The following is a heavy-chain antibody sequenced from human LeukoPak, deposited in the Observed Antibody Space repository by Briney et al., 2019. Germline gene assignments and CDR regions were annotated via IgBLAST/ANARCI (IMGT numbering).Heavy chain of an antibody. V-gene: IGHV3-23*01. J-gene: IGHJ4*02. CDR2: ISGSGGST. Sequence: WGSLRLSCAASGFTFSSYGMSWIRQDPGKGLECVSAISGSGGSTYYADSVKGRFTISRDNSKNTLYLQMNNLRAEDTAVYYCARDVSTMVRGVTSSDYWGQGTLVTVSS. D-gene: IGHD3-10*01. CDR3: ARDVSTMVRGVTSSDY. CDR1: GFTFSSYG.